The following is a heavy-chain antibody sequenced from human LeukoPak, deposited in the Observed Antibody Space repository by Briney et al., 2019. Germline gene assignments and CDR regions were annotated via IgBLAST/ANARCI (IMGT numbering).Heavy chain of an antibody. Sequence: SETLSLTCAVSGGSISSGGYSWSWIRQPPGKGLEWIGYLYYSGSTYYNPSLKSRVTISVDTSKNQFSLKLSSVTAADTAVYYCARGKNTYYYYMDVWGKGTTVTVSS. CDR1: GGSISSGGYS. CDR3: ARGKNTYYYYMDV. CDR2: LYYSGST. V-gene: IGHV4-30-4*07. J-gene: IGHJ6*03.